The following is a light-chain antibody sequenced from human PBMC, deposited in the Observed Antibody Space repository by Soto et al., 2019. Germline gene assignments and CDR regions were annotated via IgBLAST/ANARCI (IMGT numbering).Light chain of an antibody. V-gene: IGLV1-44*01. CDR2: SHN. J-gene: IGLJ1*01. CDR3: ATWDDSLDGYV. Sequence: QSVLTQPPSASGTPGQRVTISCSGSSSNLGSNTVNWYQQLPGTAPKLLIYSHNQRPSGVPDRFSGSKSGTSASLAISGLQSGDEADYYCATWDDSLDGYVFGTGTKLTVL. CDR1: SSNLGSNT.